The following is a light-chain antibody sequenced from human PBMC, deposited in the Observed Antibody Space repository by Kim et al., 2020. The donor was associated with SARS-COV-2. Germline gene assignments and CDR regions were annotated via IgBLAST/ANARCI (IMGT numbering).Light chain of an antibody. CDR2: GRN. CDR1: ILRNYY. CDR3: NSRDSSHNRVI. Sequence: LLQTVRITCQGEILRNYYATWHRQKPGQAPVLVFYGRNHRPSGIPYRFSGSSLGNTASLTIPGAQGEDEADYYCNSRDSSHNRVIFGGGTKVTVL. J-gene: IGLJ2*01. V-gene: IGLV3-19*01.